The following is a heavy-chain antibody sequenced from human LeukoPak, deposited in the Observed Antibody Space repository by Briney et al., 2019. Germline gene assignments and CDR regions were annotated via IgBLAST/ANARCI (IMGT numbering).Heavy chain of an antibody. D-gene: IGHD6-19*01. V-gene: IGHV4-59*08. J-gene: IGHJ4*02. CDR2: IYYSGST. Sequence: SETLSLTCTDPGGSISSYYWSWIRQPPGKGLEWIGYIYYSGSTNYNPSLKSRVTISVDTSKNQFSLKLSSVTAADTAVYYCARHIAVAGTLDYWGQGTLVTVSS. CDR3: ARHIAVAGTLDY. CDR1: GGSISSYY.